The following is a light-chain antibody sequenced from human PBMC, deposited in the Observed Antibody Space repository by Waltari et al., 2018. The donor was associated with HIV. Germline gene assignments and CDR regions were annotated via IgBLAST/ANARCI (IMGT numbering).Light chain of an antibody. Sequence: QSVLTQPPSASGTPGQRVTISCSVSSSNIGSHTVSWYHQVPGTAPKVLIYSKDDRPSGVPDRFSGSKSGTSASLAISGLQSEDEADYYCATWDDSLNGWVFGGGTKVTVL. CDR3: ATWDDSLNGWV. CDR2: SKD. J-gene: IGLJ3*02. V-gene: IGLV1-44*01. CDR1: SSNIGSHT.